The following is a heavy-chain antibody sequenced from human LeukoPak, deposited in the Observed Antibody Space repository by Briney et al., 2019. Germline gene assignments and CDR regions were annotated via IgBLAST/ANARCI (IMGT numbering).Heavy chain of an antibody. V-gene: IGHV5-51*01. D-gene: IGHD3-10*01. CDR2: IYPGDSDT. CDR1: GYSFTSYW. Sequence: GESLKISCQGSGYSFTSYWIGWVRQIPGKGLEWMGIIYPGDSDTRYSPSFQGQVTISADKSISTAYLQWSSLQASDTAMYYCARLEGSGSYQYYFDYWGQGTLVTVSS. CDR3: ARLEGSGSYQYYFDY. J-gene: IGHJ4*02.